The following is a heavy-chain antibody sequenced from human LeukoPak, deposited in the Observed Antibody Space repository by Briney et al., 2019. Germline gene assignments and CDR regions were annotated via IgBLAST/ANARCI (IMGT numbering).Heavy chain of an antibody. CDR2: IWYDGSNK. V-gene: IGHV3-33*06. Sequence: QPGGSQRLSCAASGFTFSRYDKHWARQAPGKGLVWVAVIWYDGSNKYYADSVKGRFTISRDNSKNTLYLQMNSLRAEDTAVYYCAKDNREYSRFVRWGQGTLVTVSS. D-gene: IGHD6-6*01. J-gene: IGHJ5*02. CDR3: AKDNREYSRFVR. CDR1: GFTFSRYD.